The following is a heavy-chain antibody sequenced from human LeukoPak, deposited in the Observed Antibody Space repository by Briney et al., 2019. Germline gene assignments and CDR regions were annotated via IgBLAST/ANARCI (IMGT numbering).Heavy chain of an antibody. Sequence: GGSLRLSCAASGFTFSSYEMNWVRQAPGKGLEWVSYISSSGSTIYYADSVKGRFTISRDNAKNSLYLQMNSLRAEDTAVYYCARDPISDGSGMDVWGKGTTVTISS. D-gene: IGHD3-10*01. V-gene: IGHV3-48*03. CDR2: ISSSGSTI. CDR1: GFTFSSYE. CDR3: ARDPISDGSGMDV. J-gene: IGHJ6*03.